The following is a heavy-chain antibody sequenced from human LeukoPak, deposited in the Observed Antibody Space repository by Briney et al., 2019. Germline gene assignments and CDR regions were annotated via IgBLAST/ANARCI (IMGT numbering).Heavy chain of an antibody. V-gene: IGHV3-23*01. J-gene: IGHJ3*02. CDR2: IGGSGDST. D-gene: IGHD2-15*01. Sequence: GGSLRLSCAASGFTFSSYNMNWVRQAPGKGLEWVSAIGGSGDSTYYADSVKGRFTISRDNSENTLYLQMNSLRAEDTAVYYCAKGGYCSGGSCRRDAFDIWGQGTMVTVSS. CDR3: AKGGYCSGGSCRRDAFDI. CDR1: GFTFSSYN.